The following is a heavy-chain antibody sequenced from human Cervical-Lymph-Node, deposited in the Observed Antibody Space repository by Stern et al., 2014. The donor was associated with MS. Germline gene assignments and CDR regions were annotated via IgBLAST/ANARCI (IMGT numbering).Heavy chain of an antibody. V-gene: IGHV4-59*01. D-gene: IGHD6-19*01. CDR2: IYYSGST. Sequence: QLQLQESGPGLVKPSETLSLTCTVSGGSIRSYYWSWIRQPPGKGLEWIGYIYYSGSTNYNPSLKSRVTISVDTSKNQFSLKLSSVTAADTAVYYCAAGSGWYRNWFDPWGQGTLVTVSS. CDR3: AAGSGWYRNWFDP. J-gene: IGHJ5*02. CDR1: GGSIRSYY.